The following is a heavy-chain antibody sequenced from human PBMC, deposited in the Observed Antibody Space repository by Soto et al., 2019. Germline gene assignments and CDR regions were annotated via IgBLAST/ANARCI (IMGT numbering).Heavy chain of an antibody. V-gene: IGHV1-2*04. CDR2: INPNSGGT. CDR3: ARDLSGSYFSGMDV. D-gene: IGHD1-26*01. Sequence: GASVKVSCTASGYTFTGYYMHWVRQAPGQGLEWMGWINPNSGGTNYAQKFQGWVTMTRDTSISTAYMELSRLRSDDTAVYYCARDLSGSYFSGMDVWGQGATVTVSS. J-gene: IGHJ6*02. CDR1: GYTFTGYY.